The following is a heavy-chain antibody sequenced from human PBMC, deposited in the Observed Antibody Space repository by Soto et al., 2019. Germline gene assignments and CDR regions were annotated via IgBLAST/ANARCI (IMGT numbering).Heavy chain of an antibody. V-gene: IGHV3-23*01. D-gene: IGHD3-3*01. CDR3: AKDRLTVFGVVVTFED. J-gene: IGHJ4*02. Sequence: EVQLLESGGGLVQPGGSLRLSCATDGFTFDSYAMHWVLQAPGKGLEWVSSLSGSGYQTYYADSVKGRLTISRDRSKNTVYLQMNSLRAEDTAVYFCAKDRLTVFGVVVTFEDWGRGTLVTVAS. CDR1: GFTFDSYA. CDR2: LSGSGYQT.